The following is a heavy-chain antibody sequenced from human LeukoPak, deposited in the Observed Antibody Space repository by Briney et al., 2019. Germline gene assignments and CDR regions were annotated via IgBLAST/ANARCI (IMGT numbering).Heavy chain of an antibody. V-gene: IGHV1-46*01. Sequence: GASVKVSCKASGYTFTSYYMHWVRQAPGQGLEWMGIINPSGGSTSYAQKFQGRVTMARDTSTSTIYLKLSILRSEDTAVYYCARDYYDRSGYSTDYWGQGTLVTVSS. CDR3: ARDYYDRSGYSTDY. D-gene: IGHD3-22*01. CDR2: INPSGGST. J-gene: IGHJ4*02. CDR1: GYTFTSYY.